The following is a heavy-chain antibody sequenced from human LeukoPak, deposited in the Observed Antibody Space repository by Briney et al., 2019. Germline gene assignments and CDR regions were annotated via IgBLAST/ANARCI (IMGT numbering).Heavy chain of an antibody. V-gene: IGHV3-11*01. J-gene: IGHJ4*02. CDR3: ARVRSGYYFDY. CDR1: GFNFSDFY. CDR2: ISNSGGAI. D-gene: IGHD3-22*01. Sequence: KPGGSLRLSCAASGFNFSDFYMGWIRQAPGKGLEWIPSISNSGGAIYYSDSVKGRFTMSRDNAKNSLFLQVDSLRAEDTALYYCARVRSGYYFDYWGQGTLVTVSS.